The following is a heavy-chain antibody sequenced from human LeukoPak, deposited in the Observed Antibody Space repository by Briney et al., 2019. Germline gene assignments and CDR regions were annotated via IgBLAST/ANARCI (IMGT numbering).Heavy chain of an antibody. J-gene: IGHJ6*03. Sequence: GGSLRLSCAASRFTFSSYAMSWVRQAPGKGLEWVSAISGSGGSTYYADSMKGRFTISRDNAKNSLYLQMNSLRAEDTAVYYCARGDPENYYYYYMDVWGKGTTVTVSS. V-gene: IGHV3-23*01. CDR1: RFTFSSYA. D-gene: IGHD2-21*02. CDR3: ARGDPENYYYYYMDV. CDR2: ISGSGGST.